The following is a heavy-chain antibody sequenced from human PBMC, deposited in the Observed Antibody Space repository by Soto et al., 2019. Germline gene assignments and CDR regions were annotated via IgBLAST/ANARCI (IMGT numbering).Heavy chain of an antibody. J-gene: IGHJ4*02. CDR2: MNPNSGNT. V-gene: IGHV1-8*01. CDR3: ARARGGNDIVVVPAAIDY. CDR1: GYTFTSYD. Sequence: ASVKVSCKASGYTFTSYDINWVRQATGQGLEWMGWMNPNSGNTGYAQKFQGRVTMTRNTSISTAYMELSSLRSEDTAVYYCARARGGNDIVVVPAAIDYWGQGTLVTVSS. D-gene: IGHD2-2*01.